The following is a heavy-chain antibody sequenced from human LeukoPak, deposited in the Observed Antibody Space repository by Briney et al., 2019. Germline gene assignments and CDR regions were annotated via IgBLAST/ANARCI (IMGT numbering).Heavy chain of an antibody. CDR2: TNPNSGGT. Sequence: ASVKASCKASGYTFTGYYMHWVRQAPGQGLEWMGRTNPNSGGTNYAQRFQGRVTMTRDTSISTAYMEVSRLRSDDTAVYYCARDAVGYSSGWLAFWGQGTPVTVSS. V-gene: IGHV1-2*06. CDR1: GYTFTGYY. CDR3: ARDAVGYSSGWLAF. J-gene: IGHJ5*01. D-gene: IGHD6-19*01.